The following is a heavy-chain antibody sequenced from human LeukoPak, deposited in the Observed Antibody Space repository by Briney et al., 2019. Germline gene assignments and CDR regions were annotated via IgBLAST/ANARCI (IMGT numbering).Heavy chain of an antibody. CDR2: IYHSGST. CDR1: GGSISSGGYS. J-gene: IGHJ6*02. D-gene: IGHD4-11*01. CDR3: ARNSNPLYYGMDV. V-gene: IGHV4-30-2*01. Sequence: PSETLSLTCAVSGGSISSGGYSWSWIRQPPGKGLEWIGYIYHSGSTYYNPPLKSRVTISVDRSKNQFSLKLSSVTAADTAVYYCARNSNPLYYGMDVWGQGTTVTVSS.